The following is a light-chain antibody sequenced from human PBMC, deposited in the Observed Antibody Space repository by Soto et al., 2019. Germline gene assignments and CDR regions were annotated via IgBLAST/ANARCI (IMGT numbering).Light chain of an antibody. Sequence: DIQLTQSPSTLSASVGDRVIITCRASQSPSAWLAWYQQKPGKAPKLLTYKASTLKSGVPSRFSGSGSGTEFTLTISSLQPDDFATYYCQQWNSYSWTFGQGTKVEI. CDR1: QSPSAW. CDR2: KAS. J-gene: IGKJ1*01. V-gene: IGKV1-5*03. CDR3: QQWNSYSWT.